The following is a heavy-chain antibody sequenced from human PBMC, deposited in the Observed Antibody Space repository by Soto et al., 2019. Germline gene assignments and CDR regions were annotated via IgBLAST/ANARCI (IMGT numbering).Heavy chain of an antibody. CDR2: ISGSGGST. V-gene: IGHV3-23*01. J-gene: IGHJ6*02. CDR3: AKKGGNDFWSGYFAGRGYGMDV. D-gene: IGHD3-3*01. CDR1: GFTFSSYA. Sequence: GGSLRLSCAASGFTFSSYAMSWVRQAPGKGLEWVSAISGSGGSTYYADSVKGRFTISRDNSKNTLYLQMNSLRAEDTAVYYCAKKGGNDFWSGYFAGRGYGMDVWGQGTTVTVSS.